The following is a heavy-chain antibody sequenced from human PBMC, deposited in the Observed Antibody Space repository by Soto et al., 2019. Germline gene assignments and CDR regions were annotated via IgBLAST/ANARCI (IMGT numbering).Heavy chain of an antibody. J-gene: IGHJ4*02. V-gene: IGHV3-15*07. D-gene: IGHD2-2*02. CDR2: IKSKALGGRT. CDR1: GFAFSDAG. Sequence: EVQLVESGGGLVKPGGSLRLSCAGSGFAFSDAGINWVRQVPGKGLEWVARIKSKALGGRTDVAAPVRGRFAITRDNTKNMAYLQMNTLNTEDTAVYFCTRDCYSSMVEVCFDYWGQGTLVTVSS. CDR3: TRDCYSSMVEVCFDY.